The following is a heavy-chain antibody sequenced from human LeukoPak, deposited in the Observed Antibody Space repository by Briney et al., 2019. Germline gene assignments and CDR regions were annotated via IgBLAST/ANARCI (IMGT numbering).Heavy chain of an antibody. CDR1: GGSLSSGRYY. J-gene: IGHJ6*02. CDR3: AREVGWNYLKGMDV. D-gene: IGHD1-7*01. CDR2: ISTSGST. V-gene: IGHV4-61*02. Sequence: SETLSLTCTVSGGSLSSGRYYWSWVRQPAGRGLEWLGRISTSGSTNYNPSLKSRVTISVDTSKNQFSLKLGSVTAADTAVYYCAREVGWNYLKGMDVWGQGTTVTVSS.